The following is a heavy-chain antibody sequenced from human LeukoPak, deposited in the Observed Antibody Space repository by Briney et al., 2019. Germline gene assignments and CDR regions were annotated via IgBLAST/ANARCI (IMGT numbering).Heavy chain of an antibody. V-gene: IGHV4-39*07. Sequence: PSETLSLTCTVSGGTISSSSYYWGWIRQPPGKGLEWIGSIYYSGSTYYNPSLKSRVTISVDTSKNQFSLKLSSVTAADTAVYYCARLDYFSIRGGWFDPWGQGTLVTVSS. J-gene: IGHJ5*02. D-gene: IGHD2/OR15-2a*01. CDR1: GGTISSSSYY. CDR2: IYYSGST. CDR3: ARLDYFSIRGGWFDP.